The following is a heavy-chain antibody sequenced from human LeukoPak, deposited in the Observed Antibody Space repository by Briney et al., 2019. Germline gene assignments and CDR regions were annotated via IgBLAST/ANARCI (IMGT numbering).Heavy chain of an antibody. CDR2: IYDSGDT. Sequence: SETLSFTCTVSGGSISSSTYYWDWIRQPPGQGLEWIGNIYDSGDTYYTPSLKSRVTMFVDTSKNQFSLKLSSVTAADTAVYYCARHGRPGYGGYENAFDIWGQGTMVTVSS. V-gene: IGHV4-39*01. D-gene: IGHD5-12*01. J-gene: IGHJ3*02. CDR3: ARHGRPGYGGYENAFDI. CDR1: GGSISSSTYY.